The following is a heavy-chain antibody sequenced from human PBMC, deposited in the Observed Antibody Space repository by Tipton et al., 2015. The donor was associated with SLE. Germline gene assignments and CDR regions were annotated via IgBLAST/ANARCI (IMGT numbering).Heavy chain of an antibody. CDR3: ARELTDAFHM. V-gene: IGHV4-59*11. CDR1: GGSISSHY. Sequence: TLSLTCTVSGGSISSHYWSWIRQPPGKGLEWIGYIYYSGSTNYNPSLKSRVTISVDTSKNQFSLKLSSVTAADTAVYYCARELTDAFHMWGQGTRVTVSS. J-gene: IGHJ3*02. CDR2: IYYSGST.